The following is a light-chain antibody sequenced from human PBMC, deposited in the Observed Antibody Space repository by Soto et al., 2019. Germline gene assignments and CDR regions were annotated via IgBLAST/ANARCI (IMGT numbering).Light chain of an antibody. J-gene: IGLJ2*01. V-gene: IGLV2-23*03. Sequence: QSVLTQPASVSGSPGQSITISCTGTSSDVGSYNLVSWYQHHPGKAPKLMIYEGSKRPSGVSNRFSGSKSGNTASLTISGLQAEDEADYHCCSYAGFNTFVIFGGGTKSPS. CDR3: CSYAGFNTFVI. CDR1: SSDVGSYNL. CDR2: EGS.